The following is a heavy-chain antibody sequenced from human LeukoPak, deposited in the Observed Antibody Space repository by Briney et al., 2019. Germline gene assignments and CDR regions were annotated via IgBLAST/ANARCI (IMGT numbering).Heavy chain of an antibody. CDR2: IIPILGIA. CDR1: GGTFSSYA. J-gene: IGHJ6*02. V-gene: IGHV1-69*04. Sequence: SVKVSCKASGGTFSSYAICWVRQAPGQGLEWMGRIIPILGIANYAQKFQGRVTITADKSTSTAYMELSSLRSEDTAVYYCARVESSGDSMDVWGQGTTVTVSS. CDR3: ARVESSGDSMDV. D-gene: IGHD6-19*01.